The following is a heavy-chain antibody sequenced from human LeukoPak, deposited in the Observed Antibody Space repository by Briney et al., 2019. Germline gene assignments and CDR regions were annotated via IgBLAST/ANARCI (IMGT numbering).Heavy chain of an antibody. Sequence: ASVKVSCKASGYTFTGYYMHWVRQAPGQGLEWMGWINPNSGGTNYAQKFRGRVTMTRDTSISTAYMELSRLRSDDTAVYYCASQTYYYDSSGPGGYWGQGTLVTVSS. CDR2: INPNSGGT. V-gene: IGHV1-2*02. CDR3: ASQTYYYDSSGPGGY. D-gene: IGHD3-22*01. J-gene: IGHJ4*02. CDR1: GYTFTGYY.